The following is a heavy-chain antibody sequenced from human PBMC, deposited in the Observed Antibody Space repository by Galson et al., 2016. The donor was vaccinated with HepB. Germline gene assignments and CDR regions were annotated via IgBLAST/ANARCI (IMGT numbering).Heavy chain of an antibody. CDR3: ATYVWGSYRFDY. Sequence: SLRLSCAASGFTFSTFGMNWVRQPPGKGLEWVSSISSSSTYIYYSDSLKGRFTISRDNAKNSLYLQMNSLRVEDTAVYYCATYVWGSYRFDYWGQGTLVTVSS. CDR1: GFTFSTFG. D-gene: IGHD3-16*02. J-gene: IGHJ4*02. CDR2: ISSSSTYI. V-gene: IGHV3-21*01.